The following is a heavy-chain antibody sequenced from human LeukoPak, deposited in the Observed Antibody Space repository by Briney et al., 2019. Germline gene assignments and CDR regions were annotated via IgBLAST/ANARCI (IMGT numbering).Heavy chain of an antibody. J-gene: IGHJ5*02. V-gene: IGHV1-69*02. CDR2: IIPILGIA. Sequence: SVKVSLKSSGGTFTSYSISWVRQAPGQGLEWMGRIIPILGIANYAQKFQGRVTITADKSTSTAYMELSSKRSEDTAVYYRARGYCSGGSCYSPSNNWFDPGGQGTLVTVSS. CDR1: GGTFTSYS. CDR3: ARGYCSGGSCYSPSNNWFDP. D-gene: IGHD2-15*01.